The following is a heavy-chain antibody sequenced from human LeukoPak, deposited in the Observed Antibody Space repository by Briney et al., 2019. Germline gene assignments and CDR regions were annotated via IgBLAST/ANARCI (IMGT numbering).Heavy chain of an antibody. Sequence: TSETLSLTCTVSGGSISSYYWSWIRQPPGKRLEWIGYIYYSGSTNYSPSLKSRVTISVDTSRNQFSLKLSSVTAADTAVYYCARASRDCSGGSCLDYWGQGTLVTVSS. D-gene: IGHD2-15*01. V-gene: IGHV4-59*08. CDR1: GGSISSYY. CDR3: ARASRDCSGGSCLDY. J-gene: IGHJ4*02. CDR2: IYYSGST.